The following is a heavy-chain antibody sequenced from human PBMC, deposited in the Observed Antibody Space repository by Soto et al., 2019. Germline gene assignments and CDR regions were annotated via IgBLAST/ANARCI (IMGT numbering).Heavy chain of an antibody. CDR3: ARVSLRFLEWLPDAFDI. Sequence: SETLSLTCTVSGGSISSYYWSWIRQPPGKGLEWIGYIYYSGSTNYNPSLKSRVTISVDTSKNQFSLKLSSVTAADTAVYYCARVSLRFLEWLPDAFDIWGQGTMVTVSS. V-gene: IGHV4-59*01. CDR2: IYYSGST. J-gene: IGHJ3*02. CDR1: GGSISSYY. D-gene: IGHD3-3*01.